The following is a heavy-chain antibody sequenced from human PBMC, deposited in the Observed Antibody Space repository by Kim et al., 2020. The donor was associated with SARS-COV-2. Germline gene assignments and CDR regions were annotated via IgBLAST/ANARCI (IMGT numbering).Heavy chain of an antibody. Sequence: GGSLRLSCAASGFTFSSYSMNWVRQAPGKGLEWVSYISSSSSTIYYADSVKGRFTISRDNAKNSLYLQMNSLRDEDTAVYYCARETYDYIWGSYRYLFDYWGQGTLVTGSS. V-gene: IGHV3-48*02. J-gene: IGHJ4*02. CDR2: ISSSSSTI. CDR1: GFTFSSYS. CDR3: ARETYDYIWGSYRYLFDY. D-gene: IGHD3-16*02.